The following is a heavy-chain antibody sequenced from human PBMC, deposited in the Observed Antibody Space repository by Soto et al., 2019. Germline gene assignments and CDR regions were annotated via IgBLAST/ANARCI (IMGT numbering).Heavy chain of an antibody. CDR3: ATARSPVHLGAFDI. CDR1: GYTFTSYG. D-gene: IGHD3-3*01. J-gene: IGHJ3*02. Sequence: QVQLVQSGAEVKKPGASVKVSCKASGYTFTSYGISWVRQAPGQGLEWMGWISAYNGNTNYAQKLQGRVTMTTDTXXSTAYMELRSLRSDDTAVYYCATARSPVHLGAFDIWGQGTMVTVSS. CDR2: ISAYNGNT. V-gene: IGHV1-18*01.